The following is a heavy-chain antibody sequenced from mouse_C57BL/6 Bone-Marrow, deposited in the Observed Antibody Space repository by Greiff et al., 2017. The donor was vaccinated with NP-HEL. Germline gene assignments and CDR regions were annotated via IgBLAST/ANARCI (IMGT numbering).Heavy chain of an antibody. CDR1: GYTFTSYG. Sequence: QVQLKESGAELARPGASVKLSCKASGYTFTSYGISWVKQRTGQGPHWLGDLYRRSGNTYSNEKFKGKATLTADKSSSTAYMELRSLTSEDSAVYFCARWRLYDKDFDYWGQGTTLTVSS. J-gene: IGHJ2*01. CDR2: LYRRSGNT. CDR3: ARWRLYDKDFDY. D-gene: IGHD2-12*01. V-gene: IGHV1-81*01.